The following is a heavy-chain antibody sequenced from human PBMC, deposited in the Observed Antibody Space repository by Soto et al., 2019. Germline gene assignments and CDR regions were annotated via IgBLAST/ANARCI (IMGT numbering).Heavy chain of an antibody. V-gene: IGHV3-33*01. D-gene: IGHD3-3*01. J-gene: IGHJ4*02. Sequence: GRSLRLSCAASGFTFSSYGMHWVRQAPGKGLEWVAVIWYDGSNKYYADSVKGRFTISRDNSKNTLYLQMNSLRAEDTAVYYCAREGRLRFLEWPRYFDYWGQGTLVTVSS. CDR2: IWYDGSNK. CDR3: AREGRLRFLEWPRYFDY. CDR1: GFTFSSYG.